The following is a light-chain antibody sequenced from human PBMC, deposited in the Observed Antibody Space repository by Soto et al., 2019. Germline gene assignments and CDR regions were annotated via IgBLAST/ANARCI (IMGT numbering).Light chain of an antibody. CDR1: SSNIGAGYD. Sequence: QSVLTQPPSVSGAPGQRVTISCTGGSSNIGAGYDVHWYQQTPGTAPKLLIYDDNKRPSGIPDRFSGSKSGTSATLGITGFQTGDEADYYCGSWDSSLSAYVFGTGTKVTVL. CDR3: GSWDSSLSAYV. J-gene: IGLJ1*01. V-gene: IGLV1-51*01. CDR2: DDN.